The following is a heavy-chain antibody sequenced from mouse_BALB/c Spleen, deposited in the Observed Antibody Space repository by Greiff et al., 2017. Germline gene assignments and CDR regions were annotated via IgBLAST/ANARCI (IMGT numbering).Heavy chain of an antibody. Sequence: VQVVESGPGLVAPSQSLSITCTVSGFSLTSYGVHWVRQPPGKGLEWLGVIWAGGSTNYNSALMSRLSISKDNSKSQVFLKMNSLQTDDTAMYYCAREGLLLRYSFAYWGQGTLVTVSA. CDR1: GFSLTSYG. CDR2: IWAGGST. J-gene: IGHJ3*01. CDR3: AREGLLLRYSFAY. V-gene: IGHV2-9*02. D-gene: IGHD1-1*01.